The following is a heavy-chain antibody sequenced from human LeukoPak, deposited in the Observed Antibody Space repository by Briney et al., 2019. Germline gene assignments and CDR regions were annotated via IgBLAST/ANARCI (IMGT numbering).Heavy chain of an antibody. CDR2: IYSDNT. Sequence: GGSLRLSCTVSGFTVSSNSMSWVRQAPGKGLEWVSFIYSDNTHYSDSVKGRFTISRDNSKNTLYLQMNSLRAEDTAVYYCARGTYSSSWLFDYWGQGTLVTVSS. V-gene: IGHV3-53*01. D-gene: IGHD6-13*01. J-gene: IGHJ4*02. CDR3: ARGTYSSSWLFDY. CDR1: GFTVSSNS.